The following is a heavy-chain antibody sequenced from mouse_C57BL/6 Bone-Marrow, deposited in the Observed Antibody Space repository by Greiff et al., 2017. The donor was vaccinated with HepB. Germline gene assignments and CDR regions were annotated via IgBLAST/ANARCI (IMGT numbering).Heavy chain of an antibody. J-gene: IGHJ2*01. CDR1: GFNIKDDY. Sequence: EVKLMESGAELVRPGASVKLSCTASGFNIKDDYMHWVKQRPEQGLEWIGWIDPENGDTEYASKFQGKATITADTSSNTAYLQLSSLTSEDTAVYYCTLDGYLWGQGTTLTVSS. CDR2: IDPENGDT. D-gene: IGHD2-3*01. CDR3: TLDGYL. V-gene: IGHV14-4*01.